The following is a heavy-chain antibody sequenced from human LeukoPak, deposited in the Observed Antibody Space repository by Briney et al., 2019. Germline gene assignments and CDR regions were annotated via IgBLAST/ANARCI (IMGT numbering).Heavy chain of an antibody. CDR1: GFTFSDYY. Sequence: PGGSLRLSCAASGFTFSDYYMSWIRQAPGKGLEWVSYISSSGSTIYYADSVKGRFTISRDNAKNSLYLQMNSLRAEDTAVYYCARDPVAYCSGGSCYSHGGDYWGQGTLVTVSS. J-gene: IGHJ4*02. CDR3: ARDPVAYCSGGSCYSHGGDY. CDR2: ISSSGSTI. D-gene: IGHD2-15*01. V-gene: IGHV3-11*01.